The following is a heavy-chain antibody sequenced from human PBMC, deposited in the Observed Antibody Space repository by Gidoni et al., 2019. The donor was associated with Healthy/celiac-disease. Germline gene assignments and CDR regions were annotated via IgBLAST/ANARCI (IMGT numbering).Heavy chain of an antibody. Sequence: QVQLQESGPGLLKPSQTLSLTCTVSGGSISSGSYYWSWIRQPAGKGLEWIGRIYTSGSPNYNPSLKSRVTISVDTSKNQFSLKLSSVTAADTAVYYCARDGATVVTPWVYGMDVWGQGTTVTVSS. CDR2: IYTSGSP. D-gene: IGHD4-17*01. CDR1: GGSISSGSYY. J-gene: IGHJ6*02. V-gene: IGHV4-61*02. CDR3: ARDGATVVTPWVYGMDV.